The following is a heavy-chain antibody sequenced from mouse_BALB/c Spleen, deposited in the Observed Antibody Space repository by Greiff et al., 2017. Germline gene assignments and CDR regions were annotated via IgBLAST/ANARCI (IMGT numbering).Heavy chain of an antibody. CDR2: IYPSDSYT. Sequence: QVQLQQPGAELVRPGASVKLSCKASGYTFTSYWINWVKQRPGQGLEWIGNIYPSDSYTNYNQKFKDKATLTVDKSSSTAYMQLSSPTSEDSAVYYGTREDYYDYDRYFDVWGAGTTVTVSS. D-gene: IGHD2-4*01. V-gene: IGHV1-69*02. J-gene: IGHJ1*01. CDR1: GYTFTSYW. CDR3: TREDYYDYDRYFDV.